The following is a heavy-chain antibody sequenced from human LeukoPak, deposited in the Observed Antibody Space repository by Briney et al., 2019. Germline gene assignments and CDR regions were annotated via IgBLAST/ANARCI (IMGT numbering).Heavy chain of an antibody. D-gene: IGHD4-23*01. V-gene: IGHV1-69*13. CDR1: GGTFSSYA. J-gene: IGHJ6*02. CDR2: IIPIFDTA. CDR3: ARQERWYGGNPYYYYGMDV. Sequence: SVKVSCKASGGTFSSYAISWVRQAPGQGLEWMGGIIPIFDTANYAQKFQGRVTITADESTSTAYMELSSLRSEDTAVYYCARQERWYGGNPYYYYGMDVWGQGTTVTVSS.